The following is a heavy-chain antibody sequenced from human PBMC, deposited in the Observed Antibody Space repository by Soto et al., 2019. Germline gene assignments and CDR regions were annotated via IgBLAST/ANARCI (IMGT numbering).Heavy chain of an antibody. J-gene: IGHJ4*02. CDR1: GFTFSSFA. Sequence: GGSLRLSCAASGFTFSSFAMSWVRQAPGKGLDWVSAISGSGGSTYSADSVKGRFTISRDNSKNTLYLQMNSLRAEDTAVYYCAKDQAAYYDILTGYPRLDYWGQGTLVTVSS. D-gene: IGHD3-9*01. V-gene: IGHV3-23*01. CDR2: ISGSGGST. CDR3: AKDQAAYYDILTGYPRLDY.